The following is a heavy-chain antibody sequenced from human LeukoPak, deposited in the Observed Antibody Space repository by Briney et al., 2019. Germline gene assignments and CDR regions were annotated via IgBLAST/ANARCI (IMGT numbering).Heavy chain of an antibody. CDR3: AADMTY. CDR1: GYTFTDYY. V-gene: IGHV1-2*02. CDR2: INLNSGGT. J-gene: IGHJ4*02. Sequence: ASVKVSCKASGYTFTDYYMHWVRQAPGHGLEWLGWINLNSGGTHYVQKFQGRVTMTRDTSISTAYMELSSLRSEDTAVYYCAADMTYWGQGTLVTVSS.